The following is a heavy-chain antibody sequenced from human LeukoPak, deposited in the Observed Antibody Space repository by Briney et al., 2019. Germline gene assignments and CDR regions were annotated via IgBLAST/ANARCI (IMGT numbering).Heavy chain of an antibody. CDR1: GFTFSSYA. D-gene: IGHD3-22*01. CDR3: ARGHYYDSSGPGY. Sequence: GGPLRLSCAASGFTFSSYAMHWVRQAPGKGLEWLAVISYDGSNKYYADSVNARFTISRDNSKNTLYLQMNSLRAEDTAVYYCARGHYYDSSGPGYWGQGTLVTVSS. CDR2: ISYDGSNK. J-gene: IGHJ4*02. V-gene: IGHV3-30-3*01.